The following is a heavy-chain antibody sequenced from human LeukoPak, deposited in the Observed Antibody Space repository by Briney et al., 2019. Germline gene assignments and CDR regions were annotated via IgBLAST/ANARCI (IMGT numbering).Heavy chain of an antibody. CDR3: TSFAPYDAFDI. Sequence: QSGGSLRLSCAASGFTFSSYRLSWVRQAPGKGLDWVSTLSDNGDDTYYAHSVKGRFTISRDNSRNTLYLQMNSLRAEDTAVYYCTSFAPYDAFDIWGQGTMVTVSS. CDR1: GFTFSSYR. CDR2: LSDNGDDT. J-gene: IGHJ3*02. V-gene: IGHV3-23*01.